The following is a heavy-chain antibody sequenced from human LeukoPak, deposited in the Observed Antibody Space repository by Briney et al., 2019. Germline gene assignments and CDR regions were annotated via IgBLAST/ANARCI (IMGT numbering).Heavy chain of an antibody. CDR1: GFTFSSYC. D-gene: IGHD3-16*02. V-gene: IGHV3-7*04. J-gene: IGHJ4*02. CDR3: ARDDSYRFDD. CDR2: INRDGSQK. Sequence: PGGSLRLSCAASGFTFSSYCMSWVRQAPGKGLVWVANINRDGSQKYYVDSVKGRFTISRDNAKNSLYLQMDNLRGEDTAVYYCARDDSYRFDDWGQGTLVTVSS.